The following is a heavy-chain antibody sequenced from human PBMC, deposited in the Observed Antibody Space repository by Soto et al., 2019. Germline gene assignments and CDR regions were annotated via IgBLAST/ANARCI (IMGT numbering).Heavy chain of an antibody. V-gene: IGHV3-21*01. J-gene: IGHJ4*02. Sequence: GGSLRLSCAASGFTFSIYTMTWVRQAPGKGLEWVSSISDISSHIYYSDSVKGRFTVSRDNAKNSLYLEVSSLRAEDTAVYYCARVRSGGSGYFDYWGQGTLVTVSS. D-gene: IGHD2-15*01. CDR3: ARVRSGGSGYFDY. CDR2: ISDISSHI. CDR1: GFTFSIYT.